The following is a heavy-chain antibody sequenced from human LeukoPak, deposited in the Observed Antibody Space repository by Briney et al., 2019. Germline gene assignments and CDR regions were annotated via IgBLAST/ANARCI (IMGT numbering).Heavy chain of an antibody. J-gene: IGHJ5*02. Sequence: GGSLRLSCAASGFTFSSYSMNWVRQAPGKGLEWVSSISRSSSYIYYADSVKGRFTISRDNAKNSLYLQMNSLRAEDTAVYYCARDRIPWFDPWGQGTLVTVSS. CDR2: ISRSSSYI. CDR3: ARDRIPWFDP. V-gene: IGHV3-21*01. CDR1: GFTFSSYS.